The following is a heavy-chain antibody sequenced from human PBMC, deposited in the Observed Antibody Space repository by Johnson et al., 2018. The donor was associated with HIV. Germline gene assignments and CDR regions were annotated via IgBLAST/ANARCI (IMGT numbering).Heavy chain of an antibody. D-gene: IGHD2-15*01. CDR3: AREFPYCSGGSCLPAAFDI. Sequence: VQLVESGGGLIQPGGSLRLSCAASEFTVSSNYMSWVRQAPGKGLEWVSVIYGGGSTYYADSVKGRFTISRDNSKNTLYLQMNSLRAEDTAVYYCAREFPYCSGGSCLPAAFDIWGQGTMVTVSS. J-gene: IGHJ3*02. CDR2: IYGGGST. V-gene: IGHV3-53*01. CDR1: EFTVSSNY.